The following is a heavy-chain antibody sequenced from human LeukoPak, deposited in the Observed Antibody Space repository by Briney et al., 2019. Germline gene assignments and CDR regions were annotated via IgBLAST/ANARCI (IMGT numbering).Heavy chain of an antibody. J-gene: IGHJ4*02. CDR1: GFTFSSYS. CDR3: AKRATHRGFDY. D-gene: IGHD2-15*01. V-gene: IGHV3-48*04. CDR2: ISSSSSTI. Sequence: GGSLRLSCAASGFTFSSYSMNWVRQAPGKGLEWVSYISSSSSTIYYADSVKGRFTISRDNAKNSLYLQMNSLRAEDTALYYCAKRATHRGFDYWGQGTLVTVSS.